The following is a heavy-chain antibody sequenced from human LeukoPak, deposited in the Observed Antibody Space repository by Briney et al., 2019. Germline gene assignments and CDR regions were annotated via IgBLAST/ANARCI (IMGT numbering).Heavy chain of an antibody. J-gene: IGHJ5*02. CDR2: IYYSGST. V-gene: IGHV4-59*01. Sequence: SETLSLTCTVSGGSISSYYWSWIRQPPGKGLEWIGYIYYSGSTNYNPSLKSRVTISVDTSKNQFSLKLSSETAADTAGYYCARGTDFWFDPWGQGTLVTVSS. CDR1: GGSISSYY. CDR3: ARGTDFWFDP. D-gene: IGHD3-3*01.